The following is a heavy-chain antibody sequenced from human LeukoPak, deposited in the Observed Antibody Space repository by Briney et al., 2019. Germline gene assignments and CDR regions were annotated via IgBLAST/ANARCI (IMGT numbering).Heavy chain of an antibody. J-gene: IGHJ4*02. CDR1: GFTFSSYG. V-gene: IGHV3-30*18. CDR2: ISYDGSNK. Sequence: GGSLRLSCAASGFTFSSYGMHWVRQAPGKGLEWVAVISYDGSNKYYADSVKGRFTISRDNSKNTLYLQMNSLRAEDTAVYYCAKAQQQLAKATSDYWGQGTLVTVSS. D-gene: IGHD6-13*01. CDR3: AKAQQQLAKATSDY.